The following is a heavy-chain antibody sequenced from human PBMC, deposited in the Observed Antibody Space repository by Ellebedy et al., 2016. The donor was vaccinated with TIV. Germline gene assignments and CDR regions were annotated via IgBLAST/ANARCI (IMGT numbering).Heavy chain of an antibody. CDR1: GFAFSAYS. CDR2: INSDWSDT. D-gene: IGHD2-21*02. CDR3: TKEGVVVVTDTPGFDP. Sequence: GESLKIPCAASGFAFSAYSMHWVRQAPGKRLGWVSRINSDWSDTNYADSVKGRFTISRDNAKNTLYLQMSSLRAEDTAVYYCTKEGVVVVTDTPGFDPWGQGTLVTVSS. J-gene: IGHJ5*02. V-gene: IGHV3-74*01.